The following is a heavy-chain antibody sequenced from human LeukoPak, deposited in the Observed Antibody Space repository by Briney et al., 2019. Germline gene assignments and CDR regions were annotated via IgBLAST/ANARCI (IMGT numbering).Heavy chain of an antibody. CDR1: GGSISSYY. CDR2: IYYSGST. J-gene: IGHJ5*02. D-gene: IGHD2-2*01. Sequence: SETLSLTCTVSGGSISSYYWSWIRQPPGKGLEWIGYIYYSGSTNYNPSLKSRVTISVDTSKNQFSLKLSSVTAADTAVYYCARDGVGYCSSTSCYHNWFDPWGQGTLVTVSS. CDR3: ARDGVGYCSSTSCYHNWFDP. V-gene: IGHV4-59*01.